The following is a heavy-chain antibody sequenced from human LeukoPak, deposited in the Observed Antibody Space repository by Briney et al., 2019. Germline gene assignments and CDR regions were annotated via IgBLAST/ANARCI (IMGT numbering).Heavy chain of an antibody. D-gene: IGHD3-16*01. J-gene: IGHJ4*02. CDR3: ARGGGEVDY. CDR1: GFSFSSYS. CDR2: ISSSSSYI. V-gene: IGHV3-21*01. Sequence: GGSLRLSCAASGFSFSSYSRNWVRQAPGKGLEWVSSISSSSSYIYYADSVKGRFTISRDNAKNSLYLQMNSLRAEDTAVFYCARGGGEVDYWGQGTRDSVSS.